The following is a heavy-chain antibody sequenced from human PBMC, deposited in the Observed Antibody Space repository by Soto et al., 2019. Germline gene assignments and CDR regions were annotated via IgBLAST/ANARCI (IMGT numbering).Heavy chain of an antibody. Sequence: KESGPTVVKPTETLTLTCTFSGFSLTTSGVGVGWVRQSPGKAPEWLALIYWDDDKRYSTSLKSRLTITKDTSKNQVVLTMANVDPADTATYYCAHRVLHTVFGLVTTTAIYFDFWGQGTPVVVSS. CDR3: AHRVLHTVFGLVTTTAIYFDF. V-gene: IGHV2-5*02. D-gene: IGHD3-3*01. J-gene: IGHJ4*02. CDR2: IYWDDDK. CDR1: GFSLTTSGVG.